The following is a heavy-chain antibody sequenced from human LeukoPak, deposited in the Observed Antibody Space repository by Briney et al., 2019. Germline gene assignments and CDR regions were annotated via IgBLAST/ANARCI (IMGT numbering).Heavy chain of an antibody. V-gene: IGHV3-53*01. J-gene: IGHJ4*02. D-gene: IGHD6-19*01. Sequence: GGSLRLSCAASGFTVSSNYMSWVRQAPGKGLEWVSVIYSGGSTYYADSVKGRFTISRDNSKNTLYLQMNSLRAEDTAVYYCTSSGWYSEYYFDYWGQGTLVTVSS. CDR3: TSSGWYSEYYFDY. CDR1: GFTVSSNY. CDR2: IYSGGST.